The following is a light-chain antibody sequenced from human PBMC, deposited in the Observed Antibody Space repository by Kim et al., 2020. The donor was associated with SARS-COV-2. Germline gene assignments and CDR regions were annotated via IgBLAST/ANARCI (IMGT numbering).Light chain of an antibody. CDR3: QSYDSSRSSWV. CDR2: GNS. V-gene: IGLV1-40*01. CDR1: STNIGAGYD. J-gene: IGLJ3*02. Sequence: QSVLTQPPSVSGAPGQRVTISCTGSSTNIGAGYDVHWYQQLPGTAPKLLLFGNSNRPSGVPDRFPGSKSGTSASLAITGLQAEDEADYYCQSYDSSRSSWVFGGGTKLTVL.